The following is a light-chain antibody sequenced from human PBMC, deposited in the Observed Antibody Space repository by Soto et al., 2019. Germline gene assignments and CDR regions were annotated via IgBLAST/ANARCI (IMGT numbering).Light chain of an antibody. Sequence: EIMMSLSLATLSVNPGERATLSCRASQSVSSNLAWYQQKPGQAPRLLIYGASTRATGIPARFSGSGSGTEFTLTISSLQSEDFAVYYCQQYGSSGTFGQGSK. CDR2: GAS. J-gene: IGKJ1*01. CDR1: QSVSSN. V-gene: IGKV3-15*01. CDR3: QQYGSSGT.